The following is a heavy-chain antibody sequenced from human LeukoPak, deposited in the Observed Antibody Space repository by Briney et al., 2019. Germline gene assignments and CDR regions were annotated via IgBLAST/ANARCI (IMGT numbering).Heavy chain of an antibody. CDR2: IYYSGST. CDR3: ARDRGPLEGWFDP. J-gene: IGHJ5*02. CDR1: GGSISTSPYY. Sequence: SETLSLTCSVSGGSISTSPYYWGWIRHPPGKGLEWIGSIYYSGSTYYNPSLKSRVTISVDTSKKQFSLKLRSVTAADTAVYYCARDRGPLEGWFDPWGQGTLVTVSS. V-gene: IGHV4-39*02. D-gene: IGHD1-1*01.